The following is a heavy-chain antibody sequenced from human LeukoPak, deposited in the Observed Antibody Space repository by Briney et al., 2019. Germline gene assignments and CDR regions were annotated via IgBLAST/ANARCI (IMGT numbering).Heavy chain of an antibody. D-gene: IGHD5-18*01. CDR3: AKGDTAMVTSYFDY. J-gene: IGHJ4*02. CDR1: GFTVSSNY. Sequence: GGSLRLSCAASGFTVSSNYMSWVRQAPGKGLEWVAVISYDGSNKYYADSVKGRFTISRDNSKNTLYLQMNSLRAEDTAVYYCAKGDTAMVTSYFDYWGQGTLVTVSS. CDR2: ISYDGSNK. V-gene: IGHV3-30*18.